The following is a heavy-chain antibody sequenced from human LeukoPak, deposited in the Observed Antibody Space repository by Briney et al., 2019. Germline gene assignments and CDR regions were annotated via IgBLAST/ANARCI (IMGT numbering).Heavy chain of an antibody. D-gene: IGHD1-26*01. V-gene: IGHV4-30-2*01. CDR2: IYHSGST. Sequence: SQTLSLTCAVSGGSISSGGYSWSWIRQPPGKGLEWIGYIYHSGSTYYNPSLKSRVTISVDRSRSQFSLKLSSLTAADTAVYYCASQGSYHAFDIWGQGTMVTVSS. J-gene: IGHJ3*02. CDR1: GGSISSGGYS. CDR3: ASQGSYHAFDI.